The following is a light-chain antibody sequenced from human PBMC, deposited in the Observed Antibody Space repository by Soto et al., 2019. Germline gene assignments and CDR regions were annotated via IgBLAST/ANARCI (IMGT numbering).Light chain of an antibody. V-gene: IGLV2-11*01. J-gene: IGLJ2*01. Sequence: QSVLTQPRSVSGSPGQSVTISCTGTSSDVGAYKYVSWYQQHPGKAPKVIIYDVSQRPSGVPDRFSGSKSANTASLTISGLQSEDEADYYCCSYAGSYTLFGGGTKVTVL. CDR3: CSYAGSYTL. CDR1: SSDVGAYKY. CDR2: DVS.